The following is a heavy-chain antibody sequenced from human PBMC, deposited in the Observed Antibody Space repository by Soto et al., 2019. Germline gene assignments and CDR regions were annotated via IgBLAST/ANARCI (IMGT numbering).Heavy chain of an antibody. CDR2: ISYDGSNK. CDR3: ARDRKQWLVNYYYYYGMDV. J-gene: IGHJ6*02. CDR1: GFTFSSYA. V-gene: IGHV3-30-3*01. D-gene: IGHD6-19*01. Sequence: LSLTCAASGFTFSSYAMHWVRQAPGKGLEWVAVISYDGSNKYYADSVKGRFTISRDNSKNTLYLQMNSLRAEDTAVYYCARDRKQWLVNYYYYYGMDVWGQGTTVTVSS.